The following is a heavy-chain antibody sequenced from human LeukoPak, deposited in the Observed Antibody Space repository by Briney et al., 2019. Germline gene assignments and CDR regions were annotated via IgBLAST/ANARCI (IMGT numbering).Heavy chain of an antibody. Sequence: SQTLSLTCTVSGGSISSGGYYWSWIRQPPGKGLEWIGYIYYSGSTYYNPSLKSRVTISVDTSKNQFSLKLSSVTAADTAVYYCARYIVVVPAAYITPDDAFDIWGQGTMVTVSS. CDR1: GGSISSGGYY. J-gene: IGHJ3*02. D-gene: IGHD2-2*01. CDR2: IYYSGST. CDR3: ARYIVVVPAAYITPDDAFDI. V-gene: IGHV4-30-4*08.